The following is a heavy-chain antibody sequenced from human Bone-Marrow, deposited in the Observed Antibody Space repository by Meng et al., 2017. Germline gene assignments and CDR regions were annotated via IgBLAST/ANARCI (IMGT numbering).Heavy chain of an antibody. V-gene: IGHV1-69*01. Sequence: VRLVKSGDEEKKPGSSGKGSCKASGGTFSSYAISWVRQAPGQGLEWMGGIIPIFGTANYAQKFQGRVTITADESTSTAYMELSSLRSEDTAVYYCARVAAGTSIYFDYWGQGTLVTGSS. CDR2: IIPIFGTA. CDR1: GGTFSSYA. D-gene: IGHD6-13*01. J-gene: IGHJ4*02. CDR3: ARVAAGTSIYFDY.